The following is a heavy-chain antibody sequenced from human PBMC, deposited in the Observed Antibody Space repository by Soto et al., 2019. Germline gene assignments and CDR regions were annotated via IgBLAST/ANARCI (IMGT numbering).Heavy chain of an antibody. Sequence: PETLCLTCTVSGGSISSYYWSWIRQPPGKGLEWIGYIYYSGSTNYNPSLKSRVTTSVDTSKNQFSLKLSYVTDADKAVYYCARATDYGDSPFDYWGQGTLVTVS. D-gene: IGHD4-17*01. CDR3: ARATDYGDSPFDY. CDR2: IYYSGST. J-gene: IGHJ4*02. CDR1: GGSISSYY. V-gene: IGHV4-59*01.